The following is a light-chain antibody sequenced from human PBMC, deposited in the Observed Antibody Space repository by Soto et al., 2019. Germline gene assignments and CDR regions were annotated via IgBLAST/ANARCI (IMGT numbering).Light chain of an antibody. V-gene: IGKV3-20*01. Sequence: ESVLTQSPGTLSLSPGERATLSCRARQSVSSNYLAWYQQKPGQAPRLLIYGASTRATGIPDRFSGSGSGTDFTLTISRLEPEDSAVYYCQQYGSSPTWTFGQGTKVDI. J-gene: IGKJ1*01. CDR3: QQYGSSPTWT. CDR1: QSVSSNY. CDR2: GAS.